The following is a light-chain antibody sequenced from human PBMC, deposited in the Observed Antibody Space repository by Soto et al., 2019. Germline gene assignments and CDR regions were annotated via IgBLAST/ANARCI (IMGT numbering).Light chain of an antibody. V-gene: IGKV1-39*01. Sequence: DIHMTQAPSTRSASVGDTVTITCRASQTIGKYLNWYQQRPGKAPELLMYVASSLQSGVPSRFSGSGSGTDFTLTISGLQPEDIETYYCQQSYVTPITFGQGTRLEIK. CDR2: VAS. CDR3: QQSYVTPIT. CDR1: QTIGKY. J-gene: IGKJ5*01.